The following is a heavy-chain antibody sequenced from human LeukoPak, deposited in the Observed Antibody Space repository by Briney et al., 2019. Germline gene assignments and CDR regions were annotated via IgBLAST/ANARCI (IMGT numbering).Heavy chain of an antibody. D-gene: IGHD6-19*01. J-gene: IGHJ6*02. V-gene: IGHV3-53*01. CDR1: GFTVSSNY. Sequence: GSLRLSCAASGFTVSSNYMSWVRQAPGKGLEWVSVIYSGGSTYYADSVKGRFTISRDNSKNTLYLQMNSLRAEDTAVYYCARDSVAEYYYYGMGVWGQGTTVTVSS. CDR2: IYSGGST. CDR3: ARDSVAEYYYYGMGV.